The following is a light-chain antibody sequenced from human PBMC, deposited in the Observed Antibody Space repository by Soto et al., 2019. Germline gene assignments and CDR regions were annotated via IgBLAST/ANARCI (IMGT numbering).Light chain of an antibody. CDR2: DVS. J-gene: IGLJ1*01. CDR1: SSDVGAYNY. CDR3: FSYTTSSTYV. V-gene: IGLV2-14*03. Sequence: QSVLTQPASVSGSPGQSITISCTGTSSDVGAYNYVSWYQQLPGKAPKLMIYDVSNRPSGVSNRFSGSKSGNTASLTISGFQAEDETDYYCFSYTTSSTYVFGTGTKLTVL.